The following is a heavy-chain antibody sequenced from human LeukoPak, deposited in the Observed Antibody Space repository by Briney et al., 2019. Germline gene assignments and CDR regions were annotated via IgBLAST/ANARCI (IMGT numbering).Heavy chain of an antibody. CDR2: IWYDGSNK. Sequence: GGPLRLSCAPSGFTFSSYGMHWVRQAPGKGLEWVAVIWYDGSNKYYADSVKGRFTISRDNSKNTLYLQMNSLRAEDTAVYYYAKDLKGYCTNGVCYNFDYWGQGTLVTVSS. D-gene: IGHD2-8*01. V-gene: IGHV3-33*06. CDR3: AKDLKGYCTNGVCYNFDY. J-gene: IGHJ4*02. CDR1: GFTFSSYG.